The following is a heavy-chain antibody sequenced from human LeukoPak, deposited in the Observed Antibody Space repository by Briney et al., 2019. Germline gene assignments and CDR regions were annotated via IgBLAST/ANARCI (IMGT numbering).Heavy chain of an antibody. V-gene: IGHV1-2*06. J-gene: IGHJ3*02. D-gene: IGHD3-22*01. CDR2: INPNNGGT. CDR3: AGEDNSSGYRPFDI. CDR1: GYTFTGYY. Sequence: ASVKVSCKASGYTFTGYYIHWVRQAPGQGLEWMGRINPNNGGTNYAQKFQGRVTMTRDMSMSTAYMELSRLRSDYTAVYYCAGEDNSSGYRPFDIWGQGTMVTVPS.